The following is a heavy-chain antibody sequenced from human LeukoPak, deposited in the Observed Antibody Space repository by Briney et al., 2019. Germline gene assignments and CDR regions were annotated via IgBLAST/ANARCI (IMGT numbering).Heavy chain of an antibody. J-gene: IGHJ4*02. CDR2: INPNSGGT. Sequence: ASVTVSCKASGYTFTGYYMHWVRQAPGQGLEWMGWINPNSGGTNYAQKFQGRVTMTRDTSISTAYMELSRLRSDDTAVYYCARDLGYCSSTSCYRFDYWGQGTLVTVSS. CDR3: ARDLGYCSSTSCYRFDY. D-gene: IGHD2-2*01. CDR1: GYTFTGYY. V-gene: IGHV1-2*02.